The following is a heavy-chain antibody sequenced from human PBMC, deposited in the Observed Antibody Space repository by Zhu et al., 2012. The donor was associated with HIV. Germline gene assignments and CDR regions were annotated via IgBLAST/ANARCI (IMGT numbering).Heavy chain of an antibody. CDR2: IYHSGST. Sequence: QVQLQESGPGLVKPSETLSLTCAVSGYSISSGYYWGWIRQPPGKGLEWIGIIYHSGSTYYNPSLKSRVTISIDSSKNQFSLRLSSVIAADTAVYYCARSIYYYDSSGYYSDAFDIRGQGTMVTVSS. V-gene: IGHV4-38-2*01. CDR3: ARSIYYYDSSGYYSDAFDI. D-gene: IGHD3-22*01. J-gene: IGHJ3*02. CDR1: GYSISSGYY.